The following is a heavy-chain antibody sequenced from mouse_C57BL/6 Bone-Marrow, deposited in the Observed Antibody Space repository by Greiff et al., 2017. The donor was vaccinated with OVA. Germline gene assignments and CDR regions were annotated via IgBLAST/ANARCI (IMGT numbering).Heavy chain of an antibody. CDR3: ARWLLFP. CDR1: GYTFTDYY. J-gene: IGHJ2*01. CDR2: INPYNGGT. Sequence: VQLKESGPVLVKPGASVKMSCKASGYTFTDYYMNWVKQSHGKSLEWIGVINPYNGGTSYNQKFKGKATLTVDKSSSTAYMELNSLTSEDSAVYYCARWLLFPWGQGTTRTVSS. D-gene: IGHD2-3*01. V-gene: IGHV1-19*01.